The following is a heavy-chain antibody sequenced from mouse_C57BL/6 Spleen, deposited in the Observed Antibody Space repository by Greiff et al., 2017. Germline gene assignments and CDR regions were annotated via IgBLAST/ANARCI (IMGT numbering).Heavy chain of an antibody. CDR3: ARCDDSSSYYFDD. J-gene: IGHJ2*01. V-gene: IGHV1-69*01. D-gene: IGHD1-1*01. CDR2: IDPSDSYT. CDR1: GYTFTSYW. Sequence: QVQLQQPGAELVMPGASVKMSCKASGYTFTSYWMHWVKQRPGQGLEWIGEIDPSDSYTNYNQKFKGKSTLTVDKSSSTAYMQLSSLTSEDSAVXCCARCDDSSSYYFDDWGQGTTLTVSS.